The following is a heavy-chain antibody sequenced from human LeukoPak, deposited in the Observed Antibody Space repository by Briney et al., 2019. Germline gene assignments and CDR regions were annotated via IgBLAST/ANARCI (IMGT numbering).Heavy chain of an antibody. CDR3: ARLTTTVTTN. J-gene: IGHJ4*02. CDR2: IYHSGST. Sequence: SETLSLTCTVSGGSISSGGYYWSWIRQPPGKGLEWIGYIYHSGSTYYNPSLKSRVTISVDTSKNQFSLKLSSVTAADTAVYYCARLTTTVTTNWGQGTLVTVSS. V-gene: IGHV4-30-2*01. D-gene: IGHD4-17*01. CDR1: GGSISSGGYY.